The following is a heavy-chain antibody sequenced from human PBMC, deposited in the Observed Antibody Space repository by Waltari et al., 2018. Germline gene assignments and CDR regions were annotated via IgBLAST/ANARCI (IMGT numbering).Heavy chain of an antibody. CDR1: GGSISSYY. J-gene: IGHJ3*02. CDR3: ARVLPDFIAARPAGDAFDI. CDR2: IYYSGST. D-gene: IGHD6-6*01. V-gene: IGHV4-59*01. Sequence: QVQLQESGSGLVKPSETLSLTCTVSGGSISSYYWSWIRQPPGKGLEGIGYIYYSGSTNSNPPLKSRVTISVDTSKNQFSLKLSSVTAADTAVYYCARVLPDFIAARPAGDAFDIWGQGTMVTVSS.